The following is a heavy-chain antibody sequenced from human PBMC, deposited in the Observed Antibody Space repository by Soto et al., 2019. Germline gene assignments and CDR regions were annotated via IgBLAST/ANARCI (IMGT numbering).Heavy chain of an antibody. D-gene: IGHD2-8*02. CDR3: ANIRNVVYAHNAY. CDR2: ISYDGSNK. V-gene: IGHV3-30*18. CDR1: GFTFGSYG. J-gene: IGHJ4*02. Sequence: PGGSLRLSCAASGFTFGSYGMHWVRQAPGKGLEWVAVISYDGSNKYYADFVRGRFAISRDNSNNMLYLQMNSLRAEDTAVYYCANIRNVVYAHNAYWGQGTLVTVSS.